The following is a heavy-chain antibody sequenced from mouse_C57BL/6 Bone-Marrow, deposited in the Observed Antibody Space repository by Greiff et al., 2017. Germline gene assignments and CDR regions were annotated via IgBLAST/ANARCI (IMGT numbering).Heavy chain of an antibody. Sequence: EVKLMESGPVLVKPGASVKMSCKASGYTFTDYYMNWVKQSHGKSLEWIGVINPYNGGTSYNQKFKGKATLTVDKSSSTAYMELNSLTSEDSAVYYCARGTTVAHWYFDVWGTGTTVTVSS. CDR2: INPYNGGT. V-gene: IGHV1-19*01. CDR3: ARGTTVAHWYFDV. J-gene: IGHJ1*03. CDR1: GYTFTDYY. D-gene: IGHD1-1*01.